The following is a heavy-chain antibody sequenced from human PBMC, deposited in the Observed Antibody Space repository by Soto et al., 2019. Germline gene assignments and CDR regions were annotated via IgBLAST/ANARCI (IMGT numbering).Heavy chain of an antibody. D-gene: IGHD3-10*01. Sequence: SDTLSLTCTVSGGSISSYCWSWIRQPPGKGLEWIGYICYSGSTNYNPSLKSRVSISVDTSKKQFSLKLSSVTAADTAMYYCARYGFYYLGVWRKGTTVTVSS. J-gene: IGHJ6*03. CDR3: ARYGFYYLGV. CDR1: GGSISSYC. CDR2: ICYSGST. V-gene: IGHV4-59*01.